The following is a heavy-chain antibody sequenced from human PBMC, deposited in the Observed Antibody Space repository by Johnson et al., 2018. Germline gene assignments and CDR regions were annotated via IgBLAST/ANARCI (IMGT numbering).Heavy chain of an antibody. CDR2: ISWNSGAI. D-gene: IGHD3-3*01. V-gene: IGHV3-9*01. CDR1: GLKFDDYA. J-gene: IGHJ6*03. CDR3: ARGRGGGKYDCWAGYSGKMDV. Sequence: VQLVEAGGGLVQAGRSVRLSCAASGLKFDDYAMHWVRQDPGKGLQWVSGISWNSGAIGYADSIKGRFTISRDNSKNSLYPQMNSPTPEDTALYYCARGRGGGKYDCWAGYSGKMDVWGKGTTVTVS.